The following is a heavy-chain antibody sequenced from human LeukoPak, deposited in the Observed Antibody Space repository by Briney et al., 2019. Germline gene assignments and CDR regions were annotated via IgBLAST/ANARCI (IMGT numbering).Heavy chain of an antibody. CDR2: IKYDGSTS. CDR1: GFTFTTYW. CDR3: ARVRRGAAGGAFDI. J-gene: IGHJ3*02. Sequence: GGSLKLSCEASGFTFTTYWIHWVRQGPGKGLVWVSRIKYDGSTSNYADSVKGRFTISRDNAKNSLYLQMNSLRAEGTAVYYCARVRRGAAGGAFDIWGQGTMVTVSS. D-gene: IGHD6-13*01. V-gene: IGHV3-74*01.